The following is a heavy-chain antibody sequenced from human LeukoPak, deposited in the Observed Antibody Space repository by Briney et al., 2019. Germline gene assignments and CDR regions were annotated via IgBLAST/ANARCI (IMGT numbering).Heavy chain of an antibody. V-gene: IGHV3-11*04. D-gene: IGHD5-18*01. CDR2: ISSSGSTI. CDR1: GFTFSDYY. J-gene: IGHJ6*03. Sequence: GGSLRLSCAASGFTFSDYYMSWIRQAPGKGLEWVSYISSSGSTIYYADSVKGRFTISRDNAKNSLYLQMNSLRAEDTAVYYCARRYSYGHYYYYYYMDVWGKGTTVTISS. CDR3: ARRYSYGHYYYYYYMDV.